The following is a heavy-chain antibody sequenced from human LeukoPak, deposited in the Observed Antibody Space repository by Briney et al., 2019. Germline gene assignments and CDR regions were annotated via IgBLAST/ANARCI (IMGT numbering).Heavy chain of an antibody. D-gene: IGHD5-18*01. CDR2: INPDSGGT. Sequence: ASVMVSCKASGYTFTVYYFHWVRQAPGQGLEWMGWINPDSGGTNYAQKFQGRVTMTRDTSISTAYMELNRLRSDDTAVYYCARGYSYDDYWGQGTLVTVSS. CDR1: GYTFTVYY. J-gene: IGHJ4*02. V-gene: IGHV1-2*02. CDR3: ARGYSYDDY.